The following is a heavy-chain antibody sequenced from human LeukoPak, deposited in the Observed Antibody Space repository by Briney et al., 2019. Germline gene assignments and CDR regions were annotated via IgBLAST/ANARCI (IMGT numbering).Heavy chain of an antibody. CDR2: ISSSSSYI. Sequence: GGSLRLSCAASGFTFSSYSMNWVRQAPGKGLEWASSISSSSSYIYYADSVKGRFTISRDNAKNSLYLQMNSLRAEDTAVYYCARGHGYNSYFDYWGQGTLVTVSS. D-gene: IGHD5-12*01. CDR1: GFTFSSYS. CDR3: ARGHGYNSYFDY. J-gene: IGHJ4*02. V-gene: IGHV3-21*01.